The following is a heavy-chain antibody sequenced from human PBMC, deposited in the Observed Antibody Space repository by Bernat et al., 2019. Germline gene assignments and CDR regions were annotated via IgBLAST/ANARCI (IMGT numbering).Heavy chain of an antibody. J-gene: IGHJ6*02. Sequence: QVQLQESGPGLVKPSGTLSLTCAVSGGSISSSNWWSWVRQPPGKGLEWIGEIYHSGSTNYNPSIKSRVTISVDKSKNQFSLKLSSVTAADTAVYYCARVGMSGYSYGYAFYYYYGMDVWGQGTTVTVSS. CDR1: GGSISSSNW. CDR3: ARVGMSGYSYGYAFYYYYGMDV. V-gene: IGHV4-4*02. CDR2: IYHSGST. D-gene: IGHD5-18*01.